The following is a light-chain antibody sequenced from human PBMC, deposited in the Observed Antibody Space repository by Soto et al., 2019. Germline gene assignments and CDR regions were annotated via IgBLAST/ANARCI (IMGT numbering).Light chain of an antibody. CDR1: QSVSSSY. Sequence: EVVLTQSPGTLSLSQGERATLSCRASQSVSSSYLAWYQQKPGQAPRLLIYGTSSRATGIPDRFSGSGSGTDFTLTITRLEPEDFAVYYCHQYGISPPRTFGQGTKVDI. J-gene: IGKJ1*01. CDR3: HQYGISPPRT. V-gene: IGKV3-20*01. CDR2: GTS.